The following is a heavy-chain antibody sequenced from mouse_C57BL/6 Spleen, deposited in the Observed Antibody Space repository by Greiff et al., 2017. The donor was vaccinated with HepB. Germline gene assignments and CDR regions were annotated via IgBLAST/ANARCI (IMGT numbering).Heavy chain of an antibody. D-gene: IGHD1-1*01. J-gene: IGHJ2*01. CDR1: GYTFTSYW. V-gene: IGHV1-64*01. Sequence: VQLQQPGAELVKPGASVKLSCKASGYTFTSYWMHWVKQRPGPGLEWIGMIHPNSGSTNYNEKFKRKATLTVYKSSSTAYMQHSSLTSEDSAVYYCARSGYYGSSYDFDYWGQGTTLTVSS. CDR3: ARSGYYGSSYDFDY. CDR2: IHPNSGST.